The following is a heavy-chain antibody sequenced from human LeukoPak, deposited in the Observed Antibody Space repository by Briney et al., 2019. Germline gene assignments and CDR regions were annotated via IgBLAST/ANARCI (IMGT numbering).Heavy chain of an antibody. Sequence: HSGGSLRLSCAASGFTFSSTSMSWVRQAPGKGLEWVSGISGSGGNTQYADSVKGRFAISRDNSKNTLYLQMNSLRAKDTAVYYCAKGWDSVAWCFDFWGQGALVTVSS. CDR1: GFTFSSTS. J-gene: IGHJ4*02. V-gene: IGHV3-23*01. CDR2: ISGSGGNT. D-gene: IGHD6-19*01. CDR3: AKGWDSVAWCFDF.